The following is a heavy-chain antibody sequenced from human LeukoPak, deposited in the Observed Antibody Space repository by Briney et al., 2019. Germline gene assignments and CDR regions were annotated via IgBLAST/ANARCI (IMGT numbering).Heavy chain of an antibody. Sequence: PSETLSLTCAVYGGSFSGYYWSWIRQPPGKGLEWIGEINHSGSTNYNPSLKSRVTISVDTSKNQFSLKLSSVTAADTAVYYCARGMVASSGWYDYWGQGTLVTVSS. J-gene: IGHJ4*02. CDR1: GGSFSGYY. V-gene: IGHV4-34*01. CDR3: ARGMVASSGWYDY. D-gene: IGHD6-19*01. CDR2: INHSGST.